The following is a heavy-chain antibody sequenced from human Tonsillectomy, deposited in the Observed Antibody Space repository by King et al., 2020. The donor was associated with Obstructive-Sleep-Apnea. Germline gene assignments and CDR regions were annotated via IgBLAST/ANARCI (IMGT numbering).Heavy chain of an antibody. CDR1: GFTFSSYG. CDR2: IHYDGSNK. J-gene: IGHJ4*02. V-gene: IGHV3-30*02. D-gene: IGHD1-26*01. Sequence: VQLVESGGGVVQPGRSLRLSCAASGFTFSSYGMHWVRQAPGKGLEWVAFIHYDGSNKYYADSVKGRFTISRDNSKNTLYLQMNSLRAEDTAVYYCAKDRLVGAHWAPFDYWGQGTLVTVSS. CDR3: AKDRLVGAHWAPFDY.